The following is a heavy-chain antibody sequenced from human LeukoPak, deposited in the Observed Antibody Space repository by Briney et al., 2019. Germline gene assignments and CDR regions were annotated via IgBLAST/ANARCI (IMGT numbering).Heavy chain of an antibody. D-gene: IGHD2-2*01. V-gene: IGHV4-39*01. CDR2: IYYSGST. Sequence: SETLSLTCTVSGGSISSSSYYWGWIRQPPGKGLEWIGSIYYSGSTYYNPSLKSRVTISVDTSKHQFSLTLSSVTAADTAVYYCARLVVVPAASYFDYWRQGTLVTVSS. J-gene: IGHJ4*02. CDR3: ARLVVVPAASYFDY. CDR1: GGSISSSSYY.